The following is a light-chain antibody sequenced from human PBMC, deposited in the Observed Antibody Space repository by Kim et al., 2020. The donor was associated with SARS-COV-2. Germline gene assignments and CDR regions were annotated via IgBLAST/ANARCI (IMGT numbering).Light chain of an antibody. CDR3: QSYDSRLSGYV. Sequence: RVTISCTGSSSNIGETCEVHWYQQLAATAPKLLIYGNSNRPSGVPDRVSGSKSGTSASLAITGLQAEDEADYYCQSYDSRLSGYVFGTGTKVTVL. CDR2: GNS. J-gene: IGLJ1*01. V-gene: IGLV1-40*01. CDR1: SSNIGETCE.